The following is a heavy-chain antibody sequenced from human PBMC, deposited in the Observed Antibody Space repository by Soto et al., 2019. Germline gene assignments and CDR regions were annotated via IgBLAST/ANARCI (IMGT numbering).Heavy chain of an antibody. CDR2: LYSGGNT. D-gene: IGHD2-2*01. V-gene: IGHV3-53*01. CDR1: EFTVTNNE. J-gene: IGHJ4*02. CDR3: AYRRVAYADF. Sequence: PGGSLRLSCAASEFTVTNNEMSWVRQAPGKGLEWVSILYSGGNTYYADSVEGRFTISRDGSKNTLYLHMNSLRAEDTAVHYCAYRRVAYADFWGQGTRVTVSS.